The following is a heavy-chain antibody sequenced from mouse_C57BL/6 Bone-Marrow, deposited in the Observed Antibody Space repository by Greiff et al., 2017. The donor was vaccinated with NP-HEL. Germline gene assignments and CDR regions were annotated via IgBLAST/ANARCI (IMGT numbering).Heavy chain of an antibody. CDR3: TRRDDGYPFAY. CDR1: GYTFTDYE. V-gene: IGHV1-15*01. CDR2: IDPETGGT. J-gene: IGHJ3*01. Sequence: VKVVESGAELVRPGASVTLSCKASGYTFTDYEMHWVKQTPVHGLEWIGAIDPETGGTAYNQKFKGKAILTADKSSSTAYMELRSLTSEDSAIYYCTRRDDGYPFAYWGQGTLVTVSA. D-gene: IGHD2-3*01.